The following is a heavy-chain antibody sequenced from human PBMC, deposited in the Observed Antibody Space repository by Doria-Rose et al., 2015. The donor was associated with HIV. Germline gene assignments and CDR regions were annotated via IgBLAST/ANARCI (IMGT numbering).Heavy chain of an antibody. Sequence: SGPVLVKPTETLTLTCTVSGVSLSSPGMGVSWIRQPPGKALERLANIFSDDERSYKISLKSRLTISRGTSKSQVVLTMTDMDPVDTATYYCARIKSSRWYHKYYFDFWGQGTLVIVSA. D-gene: IGHD6-13*01. CDR3: ARIKSSRWYHKYYFDF. J-gene: IGHJ4*02. CDR2: IFSDDER. CDR1: GVSLSSPGMG. V-gene: IGHV2-26*01.